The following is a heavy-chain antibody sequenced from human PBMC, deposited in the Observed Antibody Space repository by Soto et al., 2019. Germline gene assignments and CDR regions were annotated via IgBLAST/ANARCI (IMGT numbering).Heavy chain of an antibody. CDR2: IYPGDSDT. V-gene: IGHV5-51*01. D-gene: IGHD6-13*01. CDR1: GYSFTSYW. CDR3: AGLASTSWSSPEAPEYYFDY. Sequence: GESLKISCKGSGYSFTSYWIGWVRQMPGKGLEWMGIIYPGDSDTRYSPSFQGQVTISADKSISTAYLQWSSLKASDTAMYYCAGLASTSWSSPEAPEYYFDYWGQGTLVTVSS. J-gene: IGHJ4*02.